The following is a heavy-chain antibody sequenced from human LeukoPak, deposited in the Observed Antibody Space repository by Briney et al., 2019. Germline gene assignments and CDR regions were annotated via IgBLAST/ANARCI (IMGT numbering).Heavy chain of an antibody. CDR1: GFTFSSYA. CDR3: ASPHRGSTAVEGRAFDI. D-gene: IGHD4-23*01. V-gene: IGHV3-30*04. CDR2: ISYDGSNK. J-gene: IGHJ3*02. Sequence: GRSLRLSCAASGFTFSSYAMHWVRQAPGKGLEWVAVISYDGSNKYYADSVKGRFTISRDNSKNTLYLQMNSLRAEDTAVYYCASPHRGSTAVEGRAFDIWGQGTMVTVSS.